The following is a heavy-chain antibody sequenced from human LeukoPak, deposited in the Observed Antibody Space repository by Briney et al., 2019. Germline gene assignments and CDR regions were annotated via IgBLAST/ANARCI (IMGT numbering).Heavy chain of an antibody. CDR1: GFIFSSYP. J-gene: IGHJ3*02. D-gene: IGHD6-19*01. CDR3: AKRLYSSGWSAFDI. Sequence: PGGSLRLSCTASGFIFSSYPMTWVRQAPGKGLEWVSAITPSGDNTYYVDCVKGRFTFSRDNSKNTLYLEMNSLRVEDTAVYYCAKRLYSSGWSAFDIWGQGTMVSVSS. CDR2: ITPSGDNT. V-gene: IGHV3-23*01.